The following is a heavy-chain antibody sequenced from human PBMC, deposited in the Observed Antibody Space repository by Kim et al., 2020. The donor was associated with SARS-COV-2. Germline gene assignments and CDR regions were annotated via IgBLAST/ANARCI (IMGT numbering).Heavy chain of an antibody. CDR3: ASRIVD. D-gene: IGHD3-16*02. CDR2: YSGST. Sequence: YSGSTTYNPSLERRVAISVDTSKNQFSLKLSSVTAADTAVYYCASRIVDWGQGTLVTVSS. V-gene: IGHV4-59*01. J-gene: IGHJ4*02.